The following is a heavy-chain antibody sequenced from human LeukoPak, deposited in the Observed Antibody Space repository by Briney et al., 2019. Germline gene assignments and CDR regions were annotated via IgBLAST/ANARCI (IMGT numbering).Heavy chain of an antibody. CDR2: ISAYNGNK. Sequence: ASVKVSCKASGYTFTSYGISWVRQAPGQGLEWMGWISAYNGNKNYAQKLQGRVTMTTDTSTSTAYMELRSLRSDDTAVYYCARGYYGSGSYSKGDYWGQGTLVTVSS. D-gene: IGHD3-10*01. V-gene: IGHV1-18*01. CDR3: ARGYYGSGSYSKGDY. CDR1: GYTFTSYG. J-gene: IGHJ4*02.